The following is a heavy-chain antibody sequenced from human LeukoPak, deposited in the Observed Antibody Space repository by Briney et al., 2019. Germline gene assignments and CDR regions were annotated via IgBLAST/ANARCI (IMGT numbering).Heavy chain of an antibody. D-gene: IGHD3-10*02. CDR1: GGTFSSYA. CDR2: IIPIFGTA. CDR3: ARDLGSGSYPFDY. Sequence: SVKVSCKASGGTFSSYAISWVRQAPGQGLEWMGGIIPIFGTANYAQKFQGRVTITTDESTSTAYMELSSLRSEDTAVYYCARDLGSGSYPFDYWGQGTLVTVSS. J-gene: IGHJ4*02. V-gene: IGHV1-69*05.